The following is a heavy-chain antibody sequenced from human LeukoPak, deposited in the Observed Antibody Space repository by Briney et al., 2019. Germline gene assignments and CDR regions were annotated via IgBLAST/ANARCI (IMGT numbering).Heavy chain of an antibody. J-gene: IGHJ4*02. CDR3: ARTAYGSGSSLDY. Sequence: SETLSLTCAVYGGSFSGYYWSWIRQPPGKGLEWIGEINHSGSTNYNPSLKSRVTISVDTSKNQFSLKLSSVTAADTAVYYCARTAYGSGSSLDYWGQGTLVTVSS. CDR2: INHSGST. V-gene: IGHV4-34*01. D-gene: IGHD3-10*01. CDR1: GGSFSGYY.